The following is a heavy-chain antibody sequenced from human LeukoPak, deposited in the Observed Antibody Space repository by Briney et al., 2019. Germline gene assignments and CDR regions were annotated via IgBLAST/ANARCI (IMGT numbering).Heavy chain of an antibody. V-gene: IGHV1-18*01. CDR3: AREVVVAATLNWFDP. CDR2: ISASNGNT. Sequence: ASVKVSCKASGYTFTRYGISWVRQAPGQGLQWLGWISASNGNTNYAQKFRDRVTMSTDTSTGTAYLDVRSLTSDGTAVYYCAREVVVAATLNWFDPWGQGTLVTVSS. CDR1: GYTFTRYG. J-gene: IGHJ5*02. D-gene: IGHD2-15*01.